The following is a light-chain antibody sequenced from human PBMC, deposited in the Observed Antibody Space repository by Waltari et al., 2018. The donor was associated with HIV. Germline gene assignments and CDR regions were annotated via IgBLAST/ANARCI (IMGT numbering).Light chain of an antibody. CDR1: SPNLGAGSH. Sequence: QSELTPPPSVSAAPGPRVTISCTGSSPNLGAGSHLPWYQQVPGRAPKVVIYGNSNRPSGVPDRFSGSKSGSSASLVITGLQSEDEADYYCQSYDSNLSGLFGGGTKVTVL. CDR2: GNS. V-gene: IGLV1-40*01. CDR3: QSYDSNLSGL. J-gene: IGLJ2*01.